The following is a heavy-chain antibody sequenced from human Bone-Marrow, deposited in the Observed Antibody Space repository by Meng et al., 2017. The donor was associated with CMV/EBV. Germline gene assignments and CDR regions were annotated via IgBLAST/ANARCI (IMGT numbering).Heavy chain of an antibody. CDR1: VSADSYY. V-gene: IGHV4-61*01. Sequence: VSADSYYWCWIRQPPGEGLEWVECLYYSGSTTYDPSLKCRVAILVDTSKNQFSLKLSSVTAADTAVYYCARVLGYCSSTSCPYFDYWGQGTLVTVSS. CDR3: ARVLGYCSSTSCPYFDY. CDR2: LYYSGST. D-gene: IGHD2-2*01. J-gene: IGHJ4*02.